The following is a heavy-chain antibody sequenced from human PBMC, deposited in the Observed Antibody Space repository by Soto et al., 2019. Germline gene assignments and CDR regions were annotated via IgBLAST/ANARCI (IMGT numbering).Heavy chain of an antibody. CDR3: ARGVREYQLLSHGWFDP. J-gene: IGHJ5*02. D-gene: IGHD2-2*01. CDR1: GYSISSDYY. CDR2: IYHSGST. V-gene: IGHV4-38-2*01. Sequence: PSETLSLTCAVSGYSISSDYYWGWIRQPPGKGLEWIGSIYHSGSTYYNPSLKSRVTISVDTSKNQFSLKLSSVTAADTAVYYCARGVREYQLLSHGWFDPWGQGTLVTVSS.